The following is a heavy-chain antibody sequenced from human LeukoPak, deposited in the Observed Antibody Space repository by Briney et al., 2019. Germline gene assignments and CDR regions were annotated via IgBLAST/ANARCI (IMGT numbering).Heavy chain of an antibody. CDR1: GGSISSYY. D-gene: IGHD1-7*01. CDR3: ARVGTGIRLYYFDY. J-gene: IGHJ4*02. CDR2: IYYSGST. Sequence: SETLSLTCTVSGGSISSYYWSWIWQPPGKGLEWIGYIYYSGSTNYNPSLKSRVTISVDTSKNQFSLKLSSVTAADTAVYYCARVGTGIRLYYFDYWGQGTLVTVSS. V-gene: IGHV4-59*01.